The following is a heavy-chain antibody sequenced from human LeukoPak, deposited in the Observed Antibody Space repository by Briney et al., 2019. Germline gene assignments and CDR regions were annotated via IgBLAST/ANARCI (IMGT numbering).Heavy chain of an antibody. Sequence: GGSPRLSCAASKFTFCSFWMNWVRLVPGKGLLWVSRINPDGSDTEYADSVKGRFTVSRDNARNTLYLEMRSLSVQDSGLYYCARVRNGYSSGLDVWGPGIWVTVSS. J-gene: IGHJ6*02. V-gene: IGHV3-74*01. CDR3: ARVRNGYSSGLDV. D-gene: IGHD2-15*01. CDR1: KFTFCSFW. CDR2: INPDGSDT.